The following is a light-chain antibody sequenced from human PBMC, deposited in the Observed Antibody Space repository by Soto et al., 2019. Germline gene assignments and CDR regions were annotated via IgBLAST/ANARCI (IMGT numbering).Light chain of an antibody. J-gene: IGKJ5*01. Sequence: DIQMTPSPSSLSASVGDRVTITCRASQSISRNLNWYQHKPGKAPKLLIYAASSLQNGVPSRFSGGGSGTECTLSISSLQPEEFGTYYSKQSHTTASITFGQGTRLEIK. CDR3: KQSHTTASIT. V-gene: IGKV1-39*01. CDR1: QSISRN. CDR2: AAS.